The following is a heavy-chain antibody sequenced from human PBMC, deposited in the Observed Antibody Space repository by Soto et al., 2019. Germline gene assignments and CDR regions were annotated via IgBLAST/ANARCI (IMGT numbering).Heavy chain of an antibody. Sequence: EVQLLESGGGLVQPGGSLRLSCAASGFTFSSYAMSWVRQAPGRGLEWISAVCGSGGSTYYADSVKGRFTISRDNSKCTLYLQMNNLRAEDTAVYYCAKPPDYNWNDYWGQGTLVTVSS. CDR2: VCGSGGST. CDR3: AKPPDYNWNDY. J-gene: IGHJ4*02. CDR1: GFTFSSYA. D-gene: IGHD1-20*01. V-gene: IGHV3-23*01.